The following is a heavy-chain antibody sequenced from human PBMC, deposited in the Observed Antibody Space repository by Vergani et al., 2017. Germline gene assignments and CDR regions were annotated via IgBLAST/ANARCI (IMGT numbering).Heavy chain of an antibody. J-gene: IGHJ4*02. Sequence: QVQLQESGPGLVKPSQTLSPTCTVSGGSINSHNYYWSWIRQPAGKGLEWIGRIHTIGSTNYNPSLKSRVTISADTSKNQFSLSLTSVTAADTAGYLCANQYSSSLQYYFDYWGQGTLVTVSS. D-gene: IGHD6-13*01. CDR1: GGSINSHNYY. CDR3: ANQYSSSLQYYFDY. CDR2: IHTIGST. V-gene: IGHV4-61*02.